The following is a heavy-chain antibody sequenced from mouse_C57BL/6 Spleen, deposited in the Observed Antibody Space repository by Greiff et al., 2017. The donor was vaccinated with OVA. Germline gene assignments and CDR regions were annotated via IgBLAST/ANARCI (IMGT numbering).Heavy chain of an antibody. CDR3: ARGYYGRRAGWYFDV. Sequence: EVQLVESEGGLVQPGSSMKLSCTASGFTFSDYYMAWVRQVPEKGLEWVANINYDGSSTYYLDSLKSRFIISRDNAKNILYLQMSSLKSEDTATYYCARGYYGRRAGWYFDVWGTGTTVTVSS. V-gene: IGHV5-16*01. CDR1: GFTFSDYY. J-gene: IGHJ1*03. CDR2: INYDGSST. D-gene: IGHD1-1*01.